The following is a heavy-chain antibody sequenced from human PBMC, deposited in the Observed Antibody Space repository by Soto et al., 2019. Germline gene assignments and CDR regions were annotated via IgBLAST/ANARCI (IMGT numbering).Heavy chain of an antibody. J-gene: IGHJ4*02. V-gene: IGHV3-23*01. CDR3: AKVATTVVTPSWYYFDY. D-gene: IGHD4-17*01. CDR2: ISGSGGST. Sequence: SLRLSCAASGFTFSSYAMSWVRQAPGKGLEWVSAISGSGGSTYYADSVKGRFTISRDNSKNTLYLQMNGLRAEDTAVYYCAKVATTVVTPSWYYFDYWGQGTLVTVSS. CDR1: GFTFSSYA.